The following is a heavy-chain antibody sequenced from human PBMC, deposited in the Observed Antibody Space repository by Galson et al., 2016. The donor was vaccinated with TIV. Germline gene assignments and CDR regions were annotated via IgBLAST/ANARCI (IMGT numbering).Heavy chain of an antibody. CDR3: ARERRHCGNECFLQYYYGMDV. V-gene: IGHV3-66*02. CDR2: IHTGGNT. Sequence: SLRLSCAASGFLVSDNYMTWVRRAPGKGLEWVSIIHTGGNTNYADSVRGRFTISRDNAKNTVYLQMSRLRAEDAAVYYCARERRHCGNECFLQYYYGMDVWGQGTTVTVSS. CDR1: GFLVSDNY. D-gene: IGHD4-23*01. J-gene: IGHJ6*02.